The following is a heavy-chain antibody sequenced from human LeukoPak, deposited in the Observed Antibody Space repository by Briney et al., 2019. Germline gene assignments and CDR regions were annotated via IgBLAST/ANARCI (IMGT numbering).Heavy chain of an antibody. V-gene: IGHV3-48*03. CDR2: ISSSGSTI. D-gene: IGHD3-22*01. CDR3: ARGERDSSGYYGYYFDY. CDR1: GFTFSSYE. J-gene: IGHJ4*02. Sequence: GGSLRLSCAASGFTFSSYEMNWVRQAPGKGLEWVSYISSSGSTIYYADSVKGRFTISRDNAKNSLYLQMNSLRAEDTAVYYCARGERDSSGYYGYYFDYWGQGTLVTVSS.